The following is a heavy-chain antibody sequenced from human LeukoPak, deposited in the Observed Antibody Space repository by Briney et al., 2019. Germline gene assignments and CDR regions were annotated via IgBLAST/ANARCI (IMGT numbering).Heavy chain of an antibody. Sequence: GGSLRVSCAASGFTFSSYAMHWVRQAPGKGLEWVAVISYDGSNKYYADSVKGRFTISRDNSKNTLYLQMNSLRAEDTAVYYCARDITGTTGAFDIWGQGTMVTVSS. D-gene: IGHD1-7*01. V-gene: IGHV3-30-3*01. CDR2: ISYDGSNK. CDR3: ARDITGTTGAFDI. CDR1: GFTFSSYA. J-gene: IGHJ3*02.